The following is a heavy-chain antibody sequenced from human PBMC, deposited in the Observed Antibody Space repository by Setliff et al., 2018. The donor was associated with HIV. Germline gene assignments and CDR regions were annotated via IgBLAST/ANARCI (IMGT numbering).Heavy chain of an antibody. CDR3: ARSSRANEAFDV. Sequence: EASVKVSCKASGYTFTDHYLHWVRQASGQALEWMGWFTPFNDNTNYAQKYRGRISITRDRSMSTAYMELSSLRSEDTGMYYCARSSRANEAFDVWGQGTMVTVSS. V-gene: IGHV1-45*02. J-gene: IGHJ3*01. CDR1: GYTFTDHY. CDR2: FTPFNDNT.